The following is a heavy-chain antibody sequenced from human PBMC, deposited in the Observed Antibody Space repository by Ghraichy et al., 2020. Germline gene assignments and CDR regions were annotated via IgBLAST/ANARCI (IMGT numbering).Heavy chain of an antibody. D-gene: IGHD3-10*01. V-gene: IGHV3-48*01. CDR2: ISDSSNTI. CDR1: DFTFSSYG. J-gene: IGHJ4*02. CDR3: ARDVPMSRGLIDF. Sequence: GGSLRLSCAASDFTFSSYGMNWVRQAPGKGLEWLSYISDSSNTIFYADSVRGRFTISRDNARSSLYLQMSSLRAEDTALYYCARDVPMSRGLIDFWGQGTPVTVSS.